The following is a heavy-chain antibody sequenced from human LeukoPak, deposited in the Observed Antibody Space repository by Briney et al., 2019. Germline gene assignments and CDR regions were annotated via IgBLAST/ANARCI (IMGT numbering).Heavy chain of an antibody. Sequence: SETLSLTCTVSGGSISSSSYYWGWIRQPPGKGLEWIGSIYYSGSTYYNPSLKSRVTISVDTSKNHFSLKLSSVTAAETAVYYCARSGKIQLFDYWGQGTLVTVSS. CDR2: IYYSGST. CDR1: GGSISSSSYY. CDR3: ARSGKIQLFDY. D-gene: IGHD5-18*01. V-gene: IGHV4-39*01. J-gene: IGHJ4*02.